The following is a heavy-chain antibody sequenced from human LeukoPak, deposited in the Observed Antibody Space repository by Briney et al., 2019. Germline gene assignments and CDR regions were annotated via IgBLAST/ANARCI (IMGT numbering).Heavy chain of an antibody. CDR2: ISGSGGST. D-gene: IGHD3-10*01. J-gene: IGHJ4*02. CDR3: AKMVTMVRGVVSFDY. Sequence: GGSLRLSCAASGFTFSSYAMSWVRQAPGKGLEWVSAISGSGGSTYYADFVKGRFTISRDNSKNTLYLQMNSLRAEDTAVYYCAKMVTMVRGVVSFDYWGQGTLVTVSS. V-gene: IGHV3-23*01. CDR1: GFTFSSYA.